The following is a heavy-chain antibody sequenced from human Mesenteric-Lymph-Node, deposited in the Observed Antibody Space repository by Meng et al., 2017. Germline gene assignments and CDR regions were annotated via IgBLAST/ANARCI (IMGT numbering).Heavy chain of an antibody. D-gene: IGHD4/OR15-4a*01. V-gene: IGHV4-34*01. J-gene: IGHJ4*02. CDR2: SNHSGST. CDR1: GGSFSCSS. CDR3: ARRPTIFDY. Sequence: RQWSAVSVKPSESLSLTCAVYGGSFSCSSGRWGRQPPGKGLEWIGESNHSGSTNYNPSLKSRVTISVDTSKNQFSLTLCSVTAADTAVYYCARRPTIFDYWGQGTLVTVSS.